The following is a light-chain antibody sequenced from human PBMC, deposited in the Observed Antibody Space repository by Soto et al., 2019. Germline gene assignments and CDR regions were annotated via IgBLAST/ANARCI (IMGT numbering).Light chain of an antibody. Sequence: EIVMTQSPATLSVSPGERDTLSCRASQSISSNLAWYQQKPGQAPRLLIYGASTRATGIPATFSGSGSGTEFTLTISSLQSEDFAVYYCQQYNNWPFTFGPGNKVDIK. CDR2: GAS. CDR3: QQYNNWPFT. CDR1: QSISSN. J-gene: IGKJ3*01. V-gene: IGKV3-15*01.